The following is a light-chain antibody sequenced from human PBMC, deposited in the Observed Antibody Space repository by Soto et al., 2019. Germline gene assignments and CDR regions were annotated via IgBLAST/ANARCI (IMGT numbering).Light chain of an antibody. Sequence: DIQMTQSPSTLSASVGDRVTITCRASQSISSWLAWYQQKPGKAPKLLIYKASSLESGVPSRFSGSGSGTEFTLTISSLQPDDFATYYCQQRSNWLSLTFGGGTKVEIK. CDR1: QSISSW. CDR3: QQRSNWLSLT. CDR2: KAS. V-gene: IGKV1-5*03. J-gene: IGKJ4*01.